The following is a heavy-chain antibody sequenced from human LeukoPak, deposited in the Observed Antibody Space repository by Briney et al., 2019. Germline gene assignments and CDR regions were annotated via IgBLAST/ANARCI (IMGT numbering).Heavy chain of an antibody. J-gene: IGHJ3*02. V-gene: IGHV3-74*01. D-gene: IGHD6-19*01. CDR1: GFTFSSYW. CDR3: ARVRIAVAPRDAFDI. CDR2: INSDGSST. Sequence: GGSLRLSCAASGFTFSSYWMHWVRQAPGKGLVWVSRINSDGSSTSYADSVKGRFTISRDNAKNTLYLQMNSLRAEDTAVYYCARVRIAVAPRDAFDIWGQGTMVTVSS.